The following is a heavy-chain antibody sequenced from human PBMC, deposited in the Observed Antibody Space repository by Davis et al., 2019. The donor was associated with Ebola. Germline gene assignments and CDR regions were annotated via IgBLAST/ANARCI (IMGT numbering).Heavy chain of an antibody. Sequence: PGGSLRLSCAASGFTFRSYEMNWVRQAPGKGLEWVSYIDSGGSGIYYADSVKGRFTISRDNAKNSLHLQMDSLRAEDTAVYYCAKDSGWQMSPWGQGTLVTVSS. V-gene: IGHV3-48*03. D-gene: IGHD6-25*01. CDR3: AKDSGWQMSP. J-gene: IGHJ5*02. CDR1: GFTFRSYE. CDR2: IDSGGSGI.